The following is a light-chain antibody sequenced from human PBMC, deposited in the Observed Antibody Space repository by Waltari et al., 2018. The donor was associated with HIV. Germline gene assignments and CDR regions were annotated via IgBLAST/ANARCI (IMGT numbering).Light chain of an antibody. V-gene: IGLV2-11*01. CDR2: GVS. J-gene: IGLJ1*01. CDR3: CSYAGGSRV. Sequence: QSALTQPRSVSGSPGQSVTISCTGTSSDVGGYNFVSWYQQHPGKVPKLLVYGVSKRPSGVPDRFSGSKSGNTASRTSSGLQVEDEGDYYCCSYAGGSRVFGTGTKVTVL. CDR1: SSDVGGYNF.